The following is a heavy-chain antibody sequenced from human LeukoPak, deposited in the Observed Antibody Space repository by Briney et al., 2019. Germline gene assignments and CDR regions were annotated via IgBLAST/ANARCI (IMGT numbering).Heavy chain of an antibody. Sequence: SETLSLTCAVYGGSSSGYYWSWIRQPPGKGLEWIGEINHSGSTNYNPSLKSRVTISVDTSKNQFSLKLSSVTAADTAVYYCARGGGYCSSTSCVQVPYYYYYYYMDVWGKGTTVTVSS. J-gene: IGHJ6*03. CDR2: INHSGST. V-gene: IGHV4-34*01. CDR1: GGSSSGYY. CDR3: ARGGGYCSSTSCVQVPYYYYYYYMDV. D-gene: IGHD2-2*01.